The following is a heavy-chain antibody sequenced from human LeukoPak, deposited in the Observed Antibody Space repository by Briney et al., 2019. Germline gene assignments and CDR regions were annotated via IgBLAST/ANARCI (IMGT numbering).Heavy chain of an antibody. CDR1: GGSISTYY. V-gene: IGHV4-4*07. Sequence: SETLSLTCTVSGGSISTYYWSWIRQSAGKGLEWIGRIYTSGSTNYNPSLKSRVTMSVDTSKNQFSLKMSSVTAADTAVYYCASGLVYGDTSHYYYYMDVWGKGATVTVCS. D-gene: IGHD5-24*01. CDR2: IYTSGST. J-gene: IGHJ6*03. CDR3: ASGLVYGDTSHYYYYMDV.